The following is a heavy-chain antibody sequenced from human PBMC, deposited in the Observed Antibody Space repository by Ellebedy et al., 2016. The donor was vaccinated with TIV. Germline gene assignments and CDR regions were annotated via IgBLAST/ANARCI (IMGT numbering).Heavy chain of an antibody. CDR3: ARLGGHGYSDGLDY. J-gene: IGHJ4*02. D-gene: IGHD5-18*01. CDR2: INTDGSTT. V-gene: IGHV3-74*01. Sequence: PGGSLRLSCAASGFTFSSYWMHWVRQAPGKGLVWVSHINTDGSTTNYADSVKGRFTISRDNAKNTLYLKMNSLRAEDTAVYYCARLGGHGYSDGLDYWGQGILVIVSS. CDR1: GFTFSSYW.